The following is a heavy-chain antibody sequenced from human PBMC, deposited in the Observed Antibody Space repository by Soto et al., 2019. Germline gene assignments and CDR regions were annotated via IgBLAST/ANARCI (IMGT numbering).Heavy chain of an antibody. CDR3: ARWGTTGGLDV. D-gene: IGHD3-16*01. V-gene: IGHV3-33*05. J-gene: IGHJ1*01. CDR2: TSYDGSNK. CDR1: GFTFRSYV. Sequence: QVQLVASGGGVVQPGTSLRLSCVGSGFTFRSYVIHWVRQAPGKELEWVALTSYDGSNKDYGDSVKGRFTISRDNSRNTVDLQMDSLRREDTALYYCARWGTTGGLDVWGQGTLVSVSS.